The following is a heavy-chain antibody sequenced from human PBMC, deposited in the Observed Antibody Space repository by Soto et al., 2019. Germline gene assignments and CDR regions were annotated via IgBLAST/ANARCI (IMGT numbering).Heavy chain of an antibody. J-gene: IGHJ4*02. Sequence: QVQLVESGGGVVQPGRSLRLSCAASGFTFSSYGMHWVRQAPGKGLEWVAVISYDGSNKYYADSVKGRSTISRDNSKNTLYLQMNSLRAEDTAVYYCAKDGDADTAMADYWGQGTLVTVSS. D-gene: IGHD5-18*01. V-gene: IGHV3-30*18. CDR2: ISYDGSNK. CDR1: GFTFSSYG. CDR3: AKDGDADTAMADY.